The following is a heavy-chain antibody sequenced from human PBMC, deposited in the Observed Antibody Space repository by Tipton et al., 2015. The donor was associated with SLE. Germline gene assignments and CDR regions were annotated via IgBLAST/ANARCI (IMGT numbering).Heavy chain of an antibody. CDR1: GDSISSGDSY. J-gene: IGHJ5*02. Sequence: LRLSCTVSGDSISSGDSYWTWIRQPAGKGLEWIGRIYSRGNTHYNPSLKSRVTISLDTSKNQFSLNLNSVTAADTAVYYCARGECGINCPMYNWFDPWGQGTLVTVSS. CDR3: ARGECGINCPMYNWFDP. D-gene: IGHD1-1*01. V-gene: IGHV4-61*02. CDR2: IYSRGNT.